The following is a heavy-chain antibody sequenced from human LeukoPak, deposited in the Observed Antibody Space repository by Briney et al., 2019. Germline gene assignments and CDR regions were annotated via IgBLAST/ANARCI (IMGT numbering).Heavy chain of an antibody. CDR2: IYYSGTT. J-gene: IGHJ6*03. Sequence: PSETLSLTCTVSGGSISSYYWNWIRQPPGKGLEWIGYIYYSGTTNYNPSLKSRVSMSVDTSKNQFSLKLSSVTAADTAVYYCAITLLGTAPHYYYYYMDVWGKGTTVTVSS. CDR1: GGSISSYY. V-gene: IGHV4-59*01. D-gene: IGHD3-16*01. CDR3: AITLLGTAPHYYYYYMDV.